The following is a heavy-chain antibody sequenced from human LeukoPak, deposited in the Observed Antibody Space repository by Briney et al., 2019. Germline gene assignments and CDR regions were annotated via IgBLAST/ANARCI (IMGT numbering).Heavy chain of an antibody. J-gene: IGHJ4*02. V-gene: IGHV4-59*08. D-gene: IGHD3-22*01. CDR2: IYYSGST. CDR1: GGSISSYY. CDR3: ARSYYDSSDYYFTS. Sequence: SETLCLTCTVSGGSISSYYWSWIRQPPGKALEGSGYIYYSGSTNYNPSLKSRVTISVDTSKNQFSLKLSAVAAADTAVYYCARSYYDSSDYYFTSWGQGILVTVSS.